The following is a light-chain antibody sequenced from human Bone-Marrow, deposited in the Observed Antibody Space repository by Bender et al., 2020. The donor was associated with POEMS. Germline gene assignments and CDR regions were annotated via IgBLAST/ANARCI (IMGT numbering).Light chain of an antibody. CDR3: SSYAGSNQVI. Sequence: QSALTQPASVSGSPGQSITISCTGTNSDVGGYNYVSWYQQYPGKAPKLMISEVNKRPSGVPDRLSGSKSGNTASLTVSGLQAEDEADYYCSSYAGSNQVIFGGGTKLTVL. V-gene: IGLV2-8*01. J-gene: IGLJ2*01. CDR1: NSDVGGYNY. CDR2: EVN.